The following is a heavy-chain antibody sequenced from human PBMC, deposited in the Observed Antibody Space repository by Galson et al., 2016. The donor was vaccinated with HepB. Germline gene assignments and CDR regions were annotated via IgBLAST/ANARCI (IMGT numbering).Heavy chain of an antibody. CDR1: GGSFSGYY. CDR3: ARGDNPDYGDYASAYYYMDV. Sequence: SETLSLTCAVYGGSFSGYYWSWIRQPPGKGLEWIGDINHLGSPNYNPSLKSRLTISVDTSKNQFSLKLSSVTAADTAVYYCARGDNPDYGDYASAYYYMDVWGKGTTVTVSS. V-gene: IGHV4-34*01. D-gene: IGHD4-17*01. CDR2: INHLGSP. J-gene: IGHJ6*03.